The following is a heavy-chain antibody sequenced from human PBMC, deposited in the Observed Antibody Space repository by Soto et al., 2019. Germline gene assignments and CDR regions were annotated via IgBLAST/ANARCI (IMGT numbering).Heavy chain of an antibody. CDR2: IYYSGST. D-gene: IGHD3-22*01. V-gene: IGHV4-59*01. CDR1: GGSISSYY. CDR3: GAESLTDYENDY. Sequence: PSETLSLTCTVSGGSISSYYWSWIRQPPGKGLEWIGYIYYSGSTNYNPSLKSRVTISVDTSKNQFSLKLSSVTAADTAVYYCGAESLTDYENDYWGQGTLVTVSS. J-gene: IGHJ4*02.